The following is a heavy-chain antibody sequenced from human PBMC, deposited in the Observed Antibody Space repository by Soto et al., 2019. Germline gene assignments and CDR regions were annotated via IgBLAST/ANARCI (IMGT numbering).Heavy chain of an antibody. CDR2: IYWNDDK. J-gene: IGHJ6*04. D-gene: IGHD3-3*01. CDR1: GFSLSTSGVG. V-gene: IGHV2-5*01. CDR3: ARTVLFRFLEIGVGMDV. Sequence: SGPTLVNPTQTLTLTCTFSGFSLSTSGVGVGWIRQPPGKALEWLALIYWNDDKRYSPSLQSRLTITKDTYKKQVVLTMKNMDPVDTATSYCARTVLFRFLEIGVGMDVWGKGTKATV.